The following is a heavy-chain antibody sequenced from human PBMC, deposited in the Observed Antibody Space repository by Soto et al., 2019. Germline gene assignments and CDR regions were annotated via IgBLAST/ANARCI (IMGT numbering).Heavy chain of an antibody. CDR3: ARIYYDSSGYLFDY. J-gene: IGHJ4*02. CDR1: GGTFSSYG. Sequence: ASVKFSCKASGGTFSSYGISWVRQAPGQGLEWMGWISAYNGNTNYAQKLQGRVTMTTDTSTSTAYMELRSLRSDDTAVYYCARIYYDSSGYLFDYWGQGTLVTVSS. V-gene: IGHV1-18*01. D-gene: IGHD3-22*01. CDR2: ISAYNGNT.